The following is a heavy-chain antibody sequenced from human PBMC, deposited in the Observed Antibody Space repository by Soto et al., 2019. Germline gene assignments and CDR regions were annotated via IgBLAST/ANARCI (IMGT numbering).Heavy chain of an antibody. CDR3: AKDFRCAD. J-gene: IGHJ4*02. Sequence: PWGSLRVSWVSSGFTFMIKAMSWVRQAPGKGLEWVSAISVDGADTYYADSVRGRFTISRDNSKNTLSLQMNSLRDEDTALYYCAKDFRCADWGQGTRVTVSS. CDR2: ISVDGADT. D-gene: IGHD2-8*01. V-gene: IGHV3-23*01. CDR1: GFTFMIKA.